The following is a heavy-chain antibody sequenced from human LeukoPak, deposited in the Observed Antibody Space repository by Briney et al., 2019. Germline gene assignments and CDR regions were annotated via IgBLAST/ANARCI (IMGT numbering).Heavy chain of an antibody. CDR1: GFTFSSYA. V-gene: IGHV3-30-3*01. D-gene: IGHD4-17*01. J-gene: IGHJ3*02. CDR3: ARGKCDYDGCSAFDI. Sequence: GGSLRLSCAASGFTFSSYAMHWVRQAPGKGLEWVAVISHDGSNKYYADSVKGRFTISRDNSKNTLYLQMNSLRAEDTAVYYCARGKCDYDGCSAFDIWGQGTMVTVSS. CDR2: ISHDGSNK.